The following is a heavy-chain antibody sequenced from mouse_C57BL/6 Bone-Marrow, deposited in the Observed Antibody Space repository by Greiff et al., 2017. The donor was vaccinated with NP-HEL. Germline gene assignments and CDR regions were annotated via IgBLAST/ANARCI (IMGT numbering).Heavy chain of an antibody. CDR1: GYAFSSSW. V-gene: IGHV1-82*01. J-gene: IGHJ3*01. D-gene: IGHD2-5*01. Sequence: VQLQQSGPELVKPGASVKISCKASGYAFSSSWLNWVKQRPGTGLEWIGRIYPGDGDTNYNGKFKGKATLTADKSSSTAYMQLSSLTSEDSAVYFCARYSKGFAYWGQGTLVTVSA. CDR2: IYPGDGDT. CDR3: ARYSKGFAY.